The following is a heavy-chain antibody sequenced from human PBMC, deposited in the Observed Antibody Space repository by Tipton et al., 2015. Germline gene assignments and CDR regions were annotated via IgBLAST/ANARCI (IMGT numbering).Heavy chain of an antibody. V-gene: IGHV4-61*01. CDR3: ARARGRHGGLFDS. D-gene: IGHD4-23*01. CDR1: GGSVSTSNYY. J-gene: IGHJ4*02. Sequence: TLSLTCTVSGGSVSTSNYYWGWIRQSPGKGLEWIGYISYSGSTLYNPSLKRRVTISLDTSKNQFSLTLNSVTAADTAVYYCARARGRHGGLFDSWGQGILVTVSS. CDR2: ISYSGST.